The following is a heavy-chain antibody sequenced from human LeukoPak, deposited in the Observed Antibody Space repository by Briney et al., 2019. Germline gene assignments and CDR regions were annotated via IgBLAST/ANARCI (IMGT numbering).Heavy chain of an antibody. CDR3: ARGDCSSTSCYIIGRNYYYYMDV. CDR1: GGTFSSYA. V-gene: IGHV1-69*13. CDR2: IIPIFGTA. Sequence: SVKVSCKASGGTFSSYAISWVRQAPGQGLEWMGGIIPIFGTANYAQKFQGRVTITADESTSTAYMELSSLRSEDTAVYYCARGDCSSTSCYIIGRNYYYYMDVWGKGTTVTVSS. J-gene: IGHJ6*03. D-gene: IGHD2-2*02.